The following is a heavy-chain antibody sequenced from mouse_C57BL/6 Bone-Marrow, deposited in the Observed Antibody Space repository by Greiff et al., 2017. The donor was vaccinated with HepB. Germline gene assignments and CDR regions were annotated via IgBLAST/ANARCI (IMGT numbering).Heavy chain of an antibody. CDR2: IYPRSGNT. V-gene: IGHV1-81*01. CDR1: GYTFTSYG. Sequence: VQLQQSGAELARPGASVKLSCKASGYTFTSYGISWVKQRTGQGLEWIGEIYPRSGNTYYNEKFKGKATLTADKSSSTAYMELRSLTSEDSAVYFCATCPICYYGSWDFDVWGTGTTVTVSS. J-gene: IGHJ1*03. CDR3: ATCPICYYGSWDFDV. D-gene: IGHD1-1*01.